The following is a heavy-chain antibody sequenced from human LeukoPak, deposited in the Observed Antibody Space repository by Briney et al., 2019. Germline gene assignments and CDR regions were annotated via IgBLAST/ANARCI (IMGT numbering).Heavy chain of an antibody. CDR3: AKFYDILTRYIDY. J-gene: IGHJ4*02. V-gene: IGHV3-53*01. D-gene: IGHD3-9*01. CDR2: INRGGSK. Sequence: GGSLRLSCAASGFSVSSNYISWVRQAPGRGPEWVSLINRGGSKYYADPVRGRFNIVRVNSRNALYLQMNSESAEDTAVYYCAKFYDILTRYIDYWGQGTLVTVSS. CDR1: GFSVSSNY.